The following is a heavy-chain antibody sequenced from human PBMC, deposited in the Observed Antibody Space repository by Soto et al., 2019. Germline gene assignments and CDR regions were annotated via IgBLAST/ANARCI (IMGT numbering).Heavy chain of an antibody. CDR1: GYTFTSYA. Sequence: ASVKVSCKASGYTFTSYAMHWVRQAPGQRLEWMGWINAGNGNTKYSQKFQGRVTITRDTSASTAYMELSSLRSEDTAVYYCAIPISPGSSSLDAFDIWGQGTMVTVSS. CDR3: AIPISPGSSSLDAFDI. D-gene: IGHD6-13*01. CDR2: INAGNGNT. J-gene: IGHJ3*02. V-gene: IGHV1-3*01.